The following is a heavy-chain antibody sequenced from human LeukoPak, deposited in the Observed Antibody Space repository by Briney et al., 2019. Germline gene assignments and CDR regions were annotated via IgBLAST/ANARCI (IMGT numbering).Heavy chain of an antibody. CDR2: ISAYNGNT. V-gene: IGHV1-18*01. CDR3: ASGGCIGSYCPTRPYYFDY. CDR1: GYTFTSYG. Sequence: ASVKVSCKASGYTFTSYGISWVRQAPGQGLEWMGWISAYNGNTNYAQKLQGRVTMTTDTSTSTAYMELRSLRSDDTAVYYCASGGCIGSYCPTRPYYFDYWGQGTLVTVSS. J-gene: IGHJ4*02. D-gene: IGHD1-26*01.